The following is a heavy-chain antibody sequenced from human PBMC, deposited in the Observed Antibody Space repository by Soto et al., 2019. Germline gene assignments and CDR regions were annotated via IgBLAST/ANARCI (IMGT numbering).Heavy chain of an antibody. Sequence: LRLSCAASGFTFNISAMTWVRQAPGKGLEWVSTTGASGRTTYYAHSVKGRFTVSRDNSKNTLDLQMSSLRAEDTAVYYCATVHNTSRSFDYWGQGTLVTVS. CDR1: GFTFNISA. V-gene: IGHV3-23*01. J-gene: IGHJ4*02. CDR3: ATVHNTSRSFDY. D-gene: IGHD2-2*02. CDR2: TGASGRTT.